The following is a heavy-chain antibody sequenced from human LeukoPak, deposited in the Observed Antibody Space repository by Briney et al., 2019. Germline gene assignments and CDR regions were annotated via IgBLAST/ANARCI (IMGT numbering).Heavy chain of an antibody. CDR1: GFTFSSYT. CDR2: ISSSSNYI. CDR3: AGEVAADFDS. D-gene: IGHD6-19*01. V-gene: IGHV3-21*01. Sequence: PGGSLRLSCAVSGFTFSSYTMNWVRQAPGKGLEWVSSISSSSNYIYYAKSVKGRFTISRDNAKDSLYLQMNSLRVEDTAVYFCAGEVAADFDSWGQEPWSPSPQ. J-gene: IGHJ4*01.